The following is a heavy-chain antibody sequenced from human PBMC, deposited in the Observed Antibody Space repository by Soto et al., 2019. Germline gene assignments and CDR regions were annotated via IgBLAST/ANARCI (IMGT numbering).Heavy chain of an antibody. Sequence: QVQLQESGPGLVKPSETLSLTCTVSGGSVSSGGYYWSWIRQPPGKGLEWIGYIYYTESTTYNSSLKSRVTISIDTSKNQFSLNLNSVTAADTAVYYCAGSYGGNPVLDYWGQGTLVTVSS. J-gene: IGHJ4*02. CDR3: AGSYGGNPVLDY. V-gene: IGHV4-61*08. CDR2: IYYTEST. D-gene: IGHD4-17*01. CDR1: GGSVSSGGYY.